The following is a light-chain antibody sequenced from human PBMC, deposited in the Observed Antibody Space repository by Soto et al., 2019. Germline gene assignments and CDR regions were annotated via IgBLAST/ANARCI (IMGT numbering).Light chain of an antibody. Sequence: IALMQSPDTLSLSPGQRATLSCRASQSVRSEYFAWYQQKPGQAPRVIIFGVSTRATGVPDRFSVSGSGTEVTLTLSRLQPEDFATYDGLQQNSYPRTFGQGTKVDIK. J-gene: IGKJ1*01. CDR2: GVS. CDR3: LQQNSYPRT. V-gene: IGKV3-20*01. CDR1: QSVRSEY.